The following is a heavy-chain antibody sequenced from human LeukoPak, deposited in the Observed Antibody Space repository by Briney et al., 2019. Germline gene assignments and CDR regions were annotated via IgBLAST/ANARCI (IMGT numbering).Heavy chain of an antibody. CDR1: GFTFRNYA. CDR2: INGSGGNT. CDR3: ARGPAAALFDY. Sequence: GGSLRLSCAASGFTFRNYAMSWVRKAPGKGLEWVSGINGSGGNTKYADSVRGRFTVSRDNSKNTLYLQMNSLRADDTAVYYCARGPAAALFDYWGQGTLVTVSS. V-gene: IGHV3-23*01. J-gene: IGHJ4*02. D-gene: IGHD6-13*01.